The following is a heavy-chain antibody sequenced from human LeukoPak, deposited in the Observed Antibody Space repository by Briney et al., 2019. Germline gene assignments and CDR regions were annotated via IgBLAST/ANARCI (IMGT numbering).Heavy chain of an antibody. V-gene: IGHV3-48*03. CDR3: ASTTAAGTYYYYYMDV. J-gene: IGHJ6*03. D-gene: IGHD6-13*01. CDR1: GVTFSNYE. Sequence: AGSLRLSCAASGVTFSNYEMNWVRQVPGKGLEWLSYISSSGSTIYYADSVKGRFTISRDNAKNSLYLQMNSLRAEDTAVYYCASTTAAGTYYYYYMDVWGKGTTVTISS. CDR2: ISSSGSTI.